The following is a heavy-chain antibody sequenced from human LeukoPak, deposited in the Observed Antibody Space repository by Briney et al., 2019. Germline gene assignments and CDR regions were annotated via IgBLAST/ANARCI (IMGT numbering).Heavy chain of an antibody. CDR2: INPTCDST. D-gene: IGHD3-22*01. J-gene: IGHJ5*02. CDR3: ARDNSVDDNAWWFDP. Sequence: ASVKVSCKASGDTFTSYYMQGVRPGPRKRLEWRGLINPTCDSTGYAQKFQGRVTMTRDMSTSTDYLELSSLRSEDTAIYYCARDNSVDDNAWWFDPWGQGTLVTVSS. CDR1: GDTFTSYY. V-gene: IGHV1-46*01.